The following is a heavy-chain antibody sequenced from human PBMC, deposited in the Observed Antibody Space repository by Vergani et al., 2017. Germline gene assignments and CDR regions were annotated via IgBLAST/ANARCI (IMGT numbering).Heavy chain of an antibody. J-gene: IGHJ4*02. CDR2: ISSSSSTI. Sequence: EVQLVESGGGLVQPGGSLRLSCAASGFTFSSYSMNWVRQAPGKGLEWVSYISSSSSTIYYADSVKGRFTISRDNAKNSLYLQMNSLRAEDTAVYYCARAGDTGTHDFDYWGQGTLVTVSA. CDR3: ARAGDTGTHDFDY. V-gene: IGHV3-48*01. CDR1: GFTFSSYS. D-gene: IGHD4-17*01.